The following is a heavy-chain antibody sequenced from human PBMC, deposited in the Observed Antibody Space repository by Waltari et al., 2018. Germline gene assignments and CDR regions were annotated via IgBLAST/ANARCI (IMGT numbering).Heavy chain of an antibody. CDR2: IYDSGTT. CDR1: GGSVSSPY. CDR3: AREGGNSVYADFRYFDY. D-gene: IGHD5-12*01. J-gene: IGHJ4*02. Sequence: QVQLQESGPGLVRPSATMSLTSTVYGGSVSSPYWGWFRQPPGKGLEWIGHIYDSGTTNLNPSLKNRVSISADTLKNQFSLTLYSVTAADTAVYYCAREGGNSVYADFRYFDYWGQGILVTASS. V-gene: IGHV4-59*02.